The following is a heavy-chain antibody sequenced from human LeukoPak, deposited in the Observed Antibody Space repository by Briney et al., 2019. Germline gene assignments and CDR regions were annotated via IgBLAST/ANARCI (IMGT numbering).Heavy chain of an antibody. Sequence: GGSLTLSCAASGFDLSTYEMNWVRQAPGKGLEWIADITISGHTKNYADSVKGRFTISRDNARTSLYLQMNSLRVEDTGVYYCARGDPHADLWGQGTLVTVSS. CDR3: ARGDPHADL. J-gene: IGHJ5*02. CDR1: GFDLSTYE. CDR2: ITISGHTK. V-gene: IGHV3-48*03.